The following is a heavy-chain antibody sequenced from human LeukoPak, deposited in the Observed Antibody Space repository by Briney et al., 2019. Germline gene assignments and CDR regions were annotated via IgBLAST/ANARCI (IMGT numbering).Heavy chain of an antibody. J-gene: IGHJ4*02. CDR1: GYTVTGYY. Sequence: ASVKVSCKASGYTVTGYYLHWVRQAPGQGLEWVGWMNANSGNTGYAQKFQGRVTMTRNTSISTANMELSSLRSEDTAVYYCARGGQRVLWFGEPSTLFGYWGQGTLVTVSS. V-gene: IGHV1-8*02. CDR2: MNANSGNT. D-gene: IGHD3-10*01. CDR3: ARGGQRVLWFGEPSTLFGY.